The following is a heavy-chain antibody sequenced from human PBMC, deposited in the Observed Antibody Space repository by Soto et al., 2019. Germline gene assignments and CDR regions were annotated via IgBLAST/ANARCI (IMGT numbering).Heavy chain of an antibody. CDR2: ISSSSSYI. CDR3: ARGEIPPEYAFDY. V-gene: IGHV3-21*01. J-gene: IGHJ4*02. Sequence: PGGSLRLSCAASGFTFSSYSMNWVRQAPGKGLEWVSSISSSSSYIYYADSVKGRFTISRDNAKNSLYLQMNSLRAEDTAVYYCARGEIPPEYAFDYWGQGTLVTVSS. CDR1: GFTFSSYS.